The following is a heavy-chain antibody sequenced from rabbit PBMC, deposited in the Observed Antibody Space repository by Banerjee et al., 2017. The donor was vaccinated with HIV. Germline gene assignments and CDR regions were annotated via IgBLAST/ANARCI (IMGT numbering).Heavy chain of an antibody. V-gene: IGHV1S45*01. CDR1: GFSFSNKAV. Sequence: QEQLVESGGGLVKPGASLTLTCKASGFSFSNKAVMCWVRQAPGKGLQWIACINAVTGKAVYATWAIGRFTFSKTSSTTVTLQMTSLTAADTATYFCARNAVGAGGYGYSNLWGQGTLVTVS. CDR3: ARNAVGAGGYGYSNL. CDR2: INAVTGKA. D-gene: IGHD6-1*01. J-gene: IGHJ4*01.